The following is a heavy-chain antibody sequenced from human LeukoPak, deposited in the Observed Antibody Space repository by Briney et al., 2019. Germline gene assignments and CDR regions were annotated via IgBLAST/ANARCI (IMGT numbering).Heavy chain of an antibody. CDR3: TTHKTDYDILTGYYEWYYYYYMDV. CDR1: GFTFSNAW. CDR2: IKSKTDGGTT. V-gene: IGHV3-15*01. D-gene: IGHD3-9*01. J-gene: IGHJ6*03. Sequence: TGGSLRLSCAASGFTFSNAWMSWVRQAPGKGLEWVGRIKSKTDGGTTDYAAPVKGRFTISRDDSKSTLYLQMNSLKTEDTAVYYCTTHKTDYDILTGYYEWYYYYYMDVWGKGTTVTVSS.